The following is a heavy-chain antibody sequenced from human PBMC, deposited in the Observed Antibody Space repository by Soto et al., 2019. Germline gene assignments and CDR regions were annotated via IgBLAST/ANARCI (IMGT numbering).Heavy chain of an antibody. CDR2: IYHSGST. CDR3: ARAGPVTAWFDP. V-gene: IGHV4-30-2*01. Sequence: QLQLQESGSGLVKPSQTLSLTCAVSGGSISSGGYSWSWIRQPPGKGLEWIGYIYHSGSTYYNPSLKSRVTISVDRSKHQSSLKLSSVTAADTAVYYCARAGPVTAWFDPWGQGTLVTVSS. J-gene: IGHJ5*02. CDR1: GGSISSGGYS. D-gene: IGHD2-21*02.